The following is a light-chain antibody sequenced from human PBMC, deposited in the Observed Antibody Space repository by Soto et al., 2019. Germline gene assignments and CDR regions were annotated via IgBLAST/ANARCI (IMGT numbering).Light chain of an antibody. V-gene: IGLV2-14*01. CDR2: DVS. Sequence: QSALTQPASVSGSPGQSITISCTGTSSDVGGYNYVSWYQQHPGKAPKLMNYDVSNRPSGVSNRFSGSKSGITASLTISGLQAEDEADYYCSSYTSSSLYVFGTGTKVTVL. CDR1: SSDVGGYNY. J-gene: IGLJ1*01. CDR3: SSYTSSSLYV.